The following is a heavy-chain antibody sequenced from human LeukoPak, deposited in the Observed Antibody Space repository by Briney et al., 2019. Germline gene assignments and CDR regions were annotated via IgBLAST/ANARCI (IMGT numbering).Heavy chain of an antibody. D-gene: IGHD3-22*01. J-gene: IGHJ4*02. Sequence: SETLSLTCAVYGGSFSGYFWSWIRQPPGKGLEWIGEMNHSGSTNYNPSLKSRVTISVDTSKNQFSLRLSSVTAADTAVYYCARVTGYIVEDYFDYWGQGTLVTVSS. CDR2: MNHSGST. V-gene: IGHV4-34*01. CDR1: GGSFSGYF. CDR3: ARVTGYIVEDYFDY.